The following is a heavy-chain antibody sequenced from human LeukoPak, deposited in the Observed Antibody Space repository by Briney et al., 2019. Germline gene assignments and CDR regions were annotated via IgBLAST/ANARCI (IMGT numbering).Heavy chain of an antibody. CDR3: ATDLGGSSALEY. CDR1: GYTLTELS. V-gene: IGHV1-24*01. J-gene: IGHJ4*02. CDR2: FDPEDGET. D-gene: IGHD1-26*01. Sequence: GASVKVSCKVSGYTLTELSMHWVRQAPGKGLEWMGGFDPEDGETIYAQKFQGRVTMTEDTSTDAAYMELSSLRSEDTAVCYCATDLGGSSALEYWGQGTLVTVSS.